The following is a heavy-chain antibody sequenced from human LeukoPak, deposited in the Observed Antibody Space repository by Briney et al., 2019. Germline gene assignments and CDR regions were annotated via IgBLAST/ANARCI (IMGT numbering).Heavy chain of an antibody. CDR3: ARVNSWTEEPDTGFDY. D-gene: IGHD1-14*01. Sequence: SGTLSLTCTVSGGSISSNNWWTWVRQPPGKGLEWLGEIYHSGRTNYNPSLKRRVAISIDTSKNQFSLQLNSLTPEDTAVYFCARVNSWTEEPDTGFDYWGQGTLVTVSS. CDR2: IYHSGRT. CDR1: GGSISSNNW. V-gene: IGHV4-4*02. J-gene: IGHJ4*02.